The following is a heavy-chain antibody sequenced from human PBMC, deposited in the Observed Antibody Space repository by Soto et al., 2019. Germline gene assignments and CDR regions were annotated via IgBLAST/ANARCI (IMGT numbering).Heavy chain of an antibody. V-gene: IGHV3-23*01. CDR2: ISGNGGRT. CDR3: AASRYRLLGYFDY. Sequence: EVELLESGGGMLQPGGSLRLSCAASGFTFSSYAMSWVRQAPGKGLEWVSGISGNGGRTFYADSAKGEFTISRDNSKNALYLEMTSLRFAVTAVYYWAASRYRLLGYFDYWGQGNVVIVSS. CDR1: GFTFSSYA. J-gene: IGHJ4*02. D-gene: IGHD3-3*01.